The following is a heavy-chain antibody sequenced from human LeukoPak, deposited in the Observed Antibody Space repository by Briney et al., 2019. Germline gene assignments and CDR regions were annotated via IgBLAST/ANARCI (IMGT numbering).Heavy chain of an antibody. CDR1: GYTFTDYY. D-gene: IGHD3-3*01. CDR3: ATGGTIFGVVMNSAEYFQH. CDR2: VDPEDGET. V-gene: IGHV1-69-2*01. Sequence: GATVKISCKASGYTFTDYYMHWVQQAPGKGLEWMGRVDPEDGETIYAEKFQGRVTITADTSTDTAYMELSSLRSEDTAVYYCATGGTIFGVVMNSAEYFQHWGQGTLVTVSS. J-gene: IGHJ1*01.